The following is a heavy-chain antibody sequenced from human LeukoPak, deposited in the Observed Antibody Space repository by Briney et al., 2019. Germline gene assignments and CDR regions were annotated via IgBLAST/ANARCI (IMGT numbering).Heavy chain of an antibody. Sequence: GASVKVSCKASGYTFTYRYLHWERQAPGQGLEWMGGIIPIFGTANYAQKFQGRVTITADESTSTAYMELSSLRSEDTAVYYCARGLLGYCSSTSCYQNFDYWGQGTLVTVSS. D-gene: IGHD2-2*01. CDR2: IIPIFGTA. V-gene: IGHV1-69*13. CDR1: GYTFTYRY. J-gene: IGHJ4*02. CDR3: ARGLLGYCSSTSCYQNFDY.